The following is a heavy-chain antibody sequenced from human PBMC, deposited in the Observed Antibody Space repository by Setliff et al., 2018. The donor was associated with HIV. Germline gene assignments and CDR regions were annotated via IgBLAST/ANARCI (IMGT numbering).Heavy chain of an antibody. CDR1: GGSISSSSYY. CDR2: IYYTGSA. D-gene: IGHD6-13*01. Sequence: PSETLSLTCTVSGGSISSSSYYWGCIRQPPGKGLEWIGSIYYTGSANYNPSLKSRVTMSVDTSKNQFSLKLSSVTAADTAVYYCARGARLLAGYSDRWDYYYMGVWGKGTTVTVSS. V-gene: IGHV4-39*01. CDR3: ARGARLLAGYSDRWDYYYMGV. J-gene: IGHJ6*03.